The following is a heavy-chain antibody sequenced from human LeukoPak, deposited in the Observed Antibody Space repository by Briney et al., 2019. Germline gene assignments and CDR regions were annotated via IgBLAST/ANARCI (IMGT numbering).Heavy chain of an antibody. V-gene: IGHV4-59*08. CDR1: GGSMSRYY. J-gene: IGHJ5*02. D-gene: IGHD2-15*01. CDR2: LYYSGSDSGRT. Sequence: SETLSLTCTVSGGSMSRYYWNWMRQTPGKGLEWIGFLYYSGSDSGRTTYNPSLESRVTISIDTSKNEFSLRLNSVTAADTDVYYCARQEGKVAASNWFEPWGQGTLVSVSS. CDR3: ARQEGKVAASNWFEP.